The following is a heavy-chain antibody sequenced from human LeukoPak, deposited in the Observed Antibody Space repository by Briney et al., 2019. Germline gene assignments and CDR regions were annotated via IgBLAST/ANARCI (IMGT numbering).Heavy chain of an antibody. CDR2: INHSGST. D-gene: IGHD6-25*01. J-gene: IGHJ5*02. V-gene: IGHV4-34*01. CDR1: GGSFSGYY. Sequence: PSETLSLTCAVYGGSFSGYYWSWIRQPPGKGLEWIGEINHSGSTNYNPSLKSRVTISVDTSKNQFSLKLSSVTAADTALYYCARGIAAAATGLSWFDPWGQGTLVTVSS. CDR3: ARGIAAAATGLSWFDP.